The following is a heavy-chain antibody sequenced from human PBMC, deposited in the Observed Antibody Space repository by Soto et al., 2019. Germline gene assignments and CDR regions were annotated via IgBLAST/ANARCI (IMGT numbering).Heavy chain of an antibody. J-gene: IGHJ3*01. CDR1: ADTFTSYY. CDR2: INPSRGGT. Sequence: QVQLVQSGAEVKKPGASVRVSCKASADTFTSYYVHWVRQAPGQGPEWMGMINPSRGGTDYAQKFQGRFTMPRDTSTTTVYMELSSLRSEDTAIYFCTRSIITTAGTDAFDLWGQGTLVTVSS. CDR3: TRSIITTAGTDAFDL. V-gene: IGHV1-46*03. D-gene: IGHD6-13*01.